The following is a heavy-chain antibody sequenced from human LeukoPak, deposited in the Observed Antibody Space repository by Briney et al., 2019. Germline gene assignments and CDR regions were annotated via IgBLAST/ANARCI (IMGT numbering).Heavy chain of an antibody. CDR3: AAIYYYGSGSYVYGFDY. Sequence: GESLKISCKGSGYSFTNYWIGWVRQMPGKGLEWMGIIYPGDSDTKYSPSFQGQVTISADKSISTAYLQWSSLKASDTAMYYCAAIYYYGSGSYVYGFDYWGQGTLVTVSS. J-gene: IGHJ4*02. D-gene: IGHD3-10*01. CDR2: IYPGDSDT. V-gene: IGHV5-51*01. CDR1: GYSFTNYW.